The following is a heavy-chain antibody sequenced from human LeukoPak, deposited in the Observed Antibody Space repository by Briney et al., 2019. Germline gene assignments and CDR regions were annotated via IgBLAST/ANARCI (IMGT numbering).Heavy chain of an antibody. Sequence: SVKVSCTASGGTFSSYAISWVRQAPGQGLEWMGRIIPIFGIANYAQKFQGRVTITADKSTSTAYMELSSLRSEDTAVYYCAGESRSNYYDSSGYRFDYWGQGTLVTVSS. J-gene: IGHJ4*02. V-gene: IGHV1-69*04. CDR3: AGESRSNYYDSSGYRFDY. D-gene: IGHD3-22*01. CDR2: IIPIFGIA. CDR1: GGTFSSYA.